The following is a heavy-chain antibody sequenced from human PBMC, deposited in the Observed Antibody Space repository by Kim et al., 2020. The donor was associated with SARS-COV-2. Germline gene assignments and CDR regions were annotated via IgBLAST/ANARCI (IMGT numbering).Heavy chain of an antibody. Sequence: SETLSLTCTVSGGSISSGGYYWSWIRQHPGKGLEWIGYIYYSGSTYYNPSLKSRVTISVDTSKNQFSLKLSSVTAADTAVYYCARDTIAAAGRGFDYWGQGTLVTVSS. CDR2: IYYSGST. J-gene: IGHJ4*02. CDR1: GGSISSGGYY. CDR3: ARDTIAAAGRGFDY. V-gene: IGHV4-31*03. D-gene: IGHD6-13*01.